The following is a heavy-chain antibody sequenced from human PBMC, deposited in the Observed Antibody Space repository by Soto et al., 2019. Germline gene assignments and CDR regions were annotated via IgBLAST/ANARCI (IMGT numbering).Heavy chain of an antibody. CDR1: GFTFSSYS. CDR3: ARDDVLCDGGRCYGVPLDV. D-gene: IGHD2-15*01. CDR2: ISSSSSTI. Sequence: PGGSLRLSCAASGFTFSSYSMNWVRQAPGKGLEWVSYISSSSSTIYSADSVKGRFTISGDNAKNSLYLQMNRLRAEDTAVYYCARDDVLCDGGRCYGVPLDVWGKGTTVTVSS. V-gene: IGHV3-48*01. J-gene: IGHJ6*04.